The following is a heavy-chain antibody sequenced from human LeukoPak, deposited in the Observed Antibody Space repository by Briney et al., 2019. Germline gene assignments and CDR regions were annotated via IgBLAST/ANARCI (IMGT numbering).Heavy chain of an antibody. Sequence: SETLSLTCTVSGGSITTRGYYWAWIRQPPGKGLEWIGSMYYSGSTYYNPSLKSRVTISVDTSKNQFSLKLRSVTAADTAVYYCAREDAQEGTNAFDIWGQGTLVTVSS. D-gene: IGHD2-2*01. CDR1: GGSITTRGYY. CDR2: MYYSGST. V-gene: IGHV4-39*07. J-gene: IGHJ3*02. CDR3: AREDAQEGTNAFDI.